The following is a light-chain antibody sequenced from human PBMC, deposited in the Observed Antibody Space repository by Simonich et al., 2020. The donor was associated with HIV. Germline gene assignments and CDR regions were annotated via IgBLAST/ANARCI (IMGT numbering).Light chain of an antibody. J-gene: IGKJ2*01. CDR2: KAS. CDR3: QQYNSYSQT. V-gene: IGKV1-5*03. CDR1: QSFSNW. Sequence: DIQMTQSPSTLSASVGDRVTITCRASQSFSNWLAWYQQKPGKAPNLLIYKASSLESGVPSRFRGSGSGTEFTLTISSLQPDDFATYYCQQYNSYSQTFGQGTKLEIK.